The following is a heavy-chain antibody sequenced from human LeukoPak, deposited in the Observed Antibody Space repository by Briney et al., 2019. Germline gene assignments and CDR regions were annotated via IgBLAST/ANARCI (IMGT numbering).Heavy chain of an antibody. D-gene: IGHD1-20*01. V-gene: IGHV3-9*01. CDR3: AKGNQYNWNDAIPDY. Sequence: GGSLRLSCAASGFTFDDYAMHWVRQAPGKGLEWVSGISWNSGSIGYADSVKGRFTISRDNAKNSLYLQMNSLRAEDTALYYCAKGNQYNWNDAIPDYWGQGTLVTVSS. CDR1: GFTFDDYA. CDR2: ISWNSGSI. J-gene: IGHJ4*02.